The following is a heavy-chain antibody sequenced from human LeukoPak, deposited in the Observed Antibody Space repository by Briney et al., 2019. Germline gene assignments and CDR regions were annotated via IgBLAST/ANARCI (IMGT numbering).Heavy chain of an antibody. CDR3: ARVHCSSSNCYARNWFDP. D-gene: IGHD2-2*01. Sequence: GASVKVPCEASGYTLTYNNISWVRQAPGQGLEWMGWINTKNGDTNYAQKFQGRVTMTRDTSISTAHMELSRLRSDDTAMYYCARVHCSSSNCYARNWFDPWGQGTLVTVSS. CDR1: GYTLTYNN. CDR2: INTKNGDT. V-gene: IGHV1-2*02. J-gene: IGHJ5*02.